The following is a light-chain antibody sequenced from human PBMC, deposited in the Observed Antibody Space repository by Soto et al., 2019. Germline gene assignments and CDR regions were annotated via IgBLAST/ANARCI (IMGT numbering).Light chain of an antibody. CDR1: QSVSTF. CDR3: HQRSNWPPA. Sequence: EIVLTQSPATLSVSPGESATLSCRASQSVSTFLAWYQHKPGQAPRRLIYDASNRATGIPARFSGSGSGTDFTLTISSLEPEDFAVYYCHQRSNWPPAFGPGTKVDIK. J-gene: IGKJ3*01. CDR2: DAS. V-gene: IGKV3-11*01.